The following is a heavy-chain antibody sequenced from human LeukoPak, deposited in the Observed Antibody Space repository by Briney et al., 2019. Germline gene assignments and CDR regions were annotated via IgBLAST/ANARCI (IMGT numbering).Heavy chain of an antibody. CDR3: AANPGSVSLYY. V-gene: IGHV3-53*01. Sequence: PGGSLRLSCAASGFTVSSNYMSWVRQAPGKGLEWVSVIYSGGSTYYADSVKGRFTISRDNSKNTLYLQMNSLRAEDTAVYYCAANPGSVSLYYWGQGTLVTVSS. J-gene: IGHJ4*02. D-gene: IGHD1-14*01. CDR1: GFTVSSNY. CDR2: IYSGGST.